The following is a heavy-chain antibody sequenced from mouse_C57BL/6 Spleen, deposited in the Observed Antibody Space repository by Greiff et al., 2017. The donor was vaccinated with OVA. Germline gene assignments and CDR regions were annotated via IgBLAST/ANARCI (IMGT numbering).Heavy chain of an antibody. CDR2: IRSKSSNYAT. CDR3: VREDYGTLYFDY. V-gene: IGHV10-3*01. D-gene: IGHD1-1*01. Sequence: EVQGVESGGGLVQPKGSLKLSCAASGFTFNTYAKHWVRQAPGKGLEWVARIRSKSSNYATYYADSVKDRFTISRDGSQSMLYLQMNNLKTEDTAMYYCVREDYGTLYFDYWGQGTTLTVSS. CDR1: GFTFNTYA. J-gene: IGHJ2*01.